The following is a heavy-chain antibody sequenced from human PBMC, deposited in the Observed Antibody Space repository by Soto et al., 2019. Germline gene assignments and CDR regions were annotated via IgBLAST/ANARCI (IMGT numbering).Heavy chain of an antibody. Sequence: PGGSLRLSCAASGFTFSSYAMHWVRQAPGKGLEWVAVISYDGSNKYYADSVKGRFTISRDNSKNTLYLQMNSLRAEDTAVYYCGRDHHYYDSSAPGNFDYWGQGPLVTVSS. J-gene: IGHJ4*02. D-gene: IGHD3-22*01. CDR1: GFTFSSYA. CDR2: ISYDGSNK. V-gene: IGHV3-30-3*01. CDR3: GRDHHYYDSSAPGNFDY.